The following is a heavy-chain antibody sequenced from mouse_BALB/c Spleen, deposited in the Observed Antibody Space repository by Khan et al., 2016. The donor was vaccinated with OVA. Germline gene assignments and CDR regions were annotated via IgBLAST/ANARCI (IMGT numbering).Heavy chain of an antibody. Sequence: VQLQQSGPELVKPGASVKIPCKATGYPFTDYNMAWVKQSHGRGLEWIGDIFPNNGGTVYNQKFKGKATLTVDKSSSTAFMELRSLTSEDTADYYCARHGYGGFAYWGQGTLVTVSA. CDR1: GYPFTDYN. V-gene: IGHV1-18*01. J-gene: IGHJ3*01. D-gene: IGHD2-2*01. CDR2: IFPNNGGT. CDR3: ARHGYGGFAY.